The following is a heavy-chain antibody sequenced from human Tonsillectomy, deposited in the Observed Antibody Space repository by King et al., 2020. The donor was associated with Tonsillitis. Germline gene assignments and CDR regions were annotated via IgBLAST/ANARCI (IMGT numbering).Heavy chain of an antibody. CDR3: AKDRDFRSPHGVDV. CDR2: ISGSGGST. CDR1: DFTFSSYA. V-gene: IGHV3-23*04. J-gene: IGHJ6*02. D-gene: IGHD3-3*01. Sequence: VQLVESGGGLIQPGGSLRLSCAASDFTFSSYAMSWFRQAPGRGLEWGSGISGSGGSTYYADSVKGRFAISRDNSKNTLYLQMNSLRAEDTAIYYCAKDRDFRSPHGVDVWGQGTTVTVSS.